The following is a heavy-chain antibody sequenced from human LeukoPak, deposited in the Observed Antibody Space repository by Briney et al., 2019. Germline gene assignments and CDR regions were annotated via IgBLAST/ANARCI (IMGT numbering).Heavy chain of an antibody. D-gene: IGHD2-2*01. CDR2: INPNSGGT. Sequence: ASVKVSCKASGYTFTGYYMHWVRQAPGQGLEWMGRINPNSGGTNYAQKFQGRVTMTRDTSISTAYMELSRLRSDDTAVYYCVADCSSTSCYVSDYWGQGTLVTVSS. J-gene: IGHJ4*02. CDR1: GYTFTGYY. V-gene: IGHV1-2*06. CDR3: VADCSSTSCYVSDY.